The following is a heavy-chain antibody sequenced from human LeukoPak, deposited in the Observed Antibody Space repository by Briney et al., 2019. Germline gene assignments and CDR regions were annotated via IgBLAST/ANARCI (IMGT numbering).Heavy chain of an antibody. CDR2: ISGSGGSA. V-gene: IGHV3-23*01. Sequence: GGSLRLSCAASGFTFSSYAMSWVRQAPGKGLEWVSAISGSGGSAYYADSVKGRFTISRDNSKNTLYLQMNSLRAEDTAVYYCAKDMVQLMYYFDYWGQGTLVTVSS. CDR1: GFTFSSYA. J-gene: IGHJ4*02. D-gene: IGHD5-18*01. CDR3: AKDMVQLMYYFDY.